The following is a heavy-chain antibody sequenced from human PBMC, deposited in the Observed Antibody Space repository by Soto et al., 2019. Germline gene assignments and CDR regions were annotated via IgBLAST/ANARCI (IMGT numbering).Heavy chain of an antibody. CDR2: INHSGIT. D-gene: IGHD1-1*01. CDR1: GGSFSGYF. V-gene: IGHV4-34*01. J-gene: IGHJ4*02. CDR3: VRGPYNYNSRYFDY. Sequence: SETLSLTCTVSGGSFSGYFWTWIRQPPGKGLEWLAEINHSGITNYNPSVESRVSMSVDTSKNQFSLRLYSVTAADTAVYYCVRGPYNYNSRYFDYWGRGTLVTVSS.